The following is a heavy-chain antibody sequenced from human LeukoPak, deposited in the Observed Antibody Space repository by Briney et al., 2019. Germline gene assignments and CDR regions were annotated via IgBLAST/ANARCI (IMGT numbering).Heavy chain of an antibody. V-gene: IGHV3-7*05. CDR2: INQDARTK. D-gene: IGHD3-9*01. Sequence: GGSLRLSCAASGFTFSRDWMSWVRQAPGKGLEWVAKINQDARTKYYVDSVRGRFAISRDNAKNSLYLQMNSLRAEDTAVYYCARDPDILAGVAFDVWGQGTMVIVSS. J-gene: IGHJ3*01. CDR3: ARDPDILAGVAFDV. CDR1: GFTFSRDW.